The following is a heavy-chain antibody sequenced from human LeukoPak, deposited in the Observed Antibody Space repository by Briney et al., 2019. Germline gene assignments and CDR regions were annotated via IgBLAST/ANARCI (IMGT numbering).Heavy chain of an antibody. J-gene: IGHJ4*02. CDR1: GYTFTSYY. Sequence: ASVKVSCKSSGYTFTSYYMHWVRQAPGQGLEWMGIINPSGGSTSYAQKFQGRVTMTRDTSTSTVYMELSSLRSEYTAVYYCARDPEIQLWAFDYWGQGTLVTVSS. V-gene: IGHV1-46*01. CDR3: ARDPEIQLWAFDY. D-gene: IGHD5-18*01. CDR2: INPSGGST.